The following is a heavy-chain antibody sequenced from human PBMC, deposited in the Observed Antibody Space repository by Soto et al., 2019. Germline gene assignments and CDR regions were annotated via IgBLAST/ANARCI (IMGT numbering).Heavy chain of an antibody. D-gene: IGHD6-19*01. J-gene: IGHJ6*02. Sequence: ASVKVSCKVSGYTLTELSMHWVRQAPGKGLEWMGGFDPEDGETIYAQKFQGRVTMTEDTSTDTAYMELSSLRSEDTAVYYCATGVAEEPAGTFYYYYGMDVWGQGTTVTVSS. CDR1: GYTLTELS. CDR3: ATGVAEEPAGTFYYYYGMDV. CDR2: FDPEDGET. V-gene: IGHV1-24*01.